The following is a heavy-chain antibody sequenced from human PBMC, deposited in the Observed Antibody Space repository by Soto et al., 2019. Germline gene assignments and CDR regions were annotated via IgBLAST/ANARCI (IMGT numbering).Heavy chain of an antibody. J-gene: IGHJ5*01. CDR2: INHSGST. D-gene: IGHD2-8*01. Sequence: SETLFLPCAGYGGSLSGYYWSWIRQPPGKGLEWIGEINHSGSTNYNPSLKSRVTISVDTSKNQFSLKLSSVTAADTAVYYCARLIGNSWLDSWGQGTLVTVSS. V-gene: IGHV4-34*01. CDR3: ARLIGNSWLDS. CDR1: GGSLSGYY.